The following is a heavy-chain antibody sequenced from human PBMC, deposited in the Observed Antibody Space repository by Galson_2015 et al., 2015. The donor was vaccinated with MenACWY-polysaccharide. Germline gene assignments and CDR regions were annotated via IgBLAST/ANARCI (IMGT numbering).Heavy chain of an antibody. D-gene: IGHD5-18*01. CDR1: GFTFSTYE. CDR3: ARDRGSYDAYDI. J-gene: IGHJ3*02. CDR2: ISGGGGLI. V-gene: IGHV3-48*03. Sequence: SLRLSCAASGFTFSTYEMNWVRQSPEKGLQWIAYISGGGGLIHYADSVEGRFTIPRDKPTGSLYLEMNSLAAEDTGLYYCARDRGSYDAYDIWGQGTVVTVSS.